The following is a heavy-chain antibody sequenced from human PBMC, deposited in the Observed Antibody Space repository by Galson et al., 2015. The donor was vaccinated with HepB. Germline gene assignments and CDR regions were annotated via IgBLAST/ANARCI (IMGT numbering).Heavy chain of an antibody. J-gene: IGHJ6*02. D-gene: IGHD3-10*01. CDR2: MSNDERNI. V-gene: IGHV3-74*01. Sequence: SLRHSCAASGFSFSNYWMDWVRQAPGEGLEWVSDMSNDERNIRRYADSVKGRFTISRDNAKNTLYLYMNSLRVDDTALYYCARGGVLGGMDVWGQGTMVTVSS. CDR1: GFSFSNYW. CDR3: ARGGVLGGMDV.